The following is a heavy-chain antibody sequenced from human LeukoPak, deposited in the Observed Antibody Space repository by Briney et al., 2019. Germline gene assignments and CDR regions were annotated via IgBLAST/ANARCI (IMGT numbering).Heavy chain of an antibody. CDR1: GFTFSSYN. Sequence: PGGSLRLSCAASGFTFSSYNMNWARQAPGKGLEWVSYISSSSSTIYYADSVKGRFTISRDNSKNTLYLQMNSLRAEDTAVYYCARDGQDYGDYFWYFDYWGQGTLVTVSS. J-gene: IGHJ4*02. CDR3: ARDGQDYGDYFWYFDY. CDR2: ISSSSSTI. D-gene: IGHD4-17*01. V-gene: IGHV3-48*01.